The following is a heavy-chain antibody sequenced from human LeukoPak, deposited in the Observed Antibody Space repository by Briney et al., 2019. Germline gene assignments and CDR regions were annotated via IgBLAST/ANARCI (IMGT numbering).Heavy chain of an antibody. J-gene: IGHJ4*02. CDR2: IITMFSIA. D-gene: IGHD6-19*01. CDR3: AKDSPYTVGWRVFDY. Sequence: SVTVSFKGSRGTLSKYAISWVRQAPGQGGEGMGGIITMFSIANYAQMFQGRVTITATESTSTSYMELSSLKSEDTAFYYCAKDSPYTVGWRVFDYWGQGTLVTVSS. CDR1: RGTLSKYA. V-gene: IGHV1-69*13.